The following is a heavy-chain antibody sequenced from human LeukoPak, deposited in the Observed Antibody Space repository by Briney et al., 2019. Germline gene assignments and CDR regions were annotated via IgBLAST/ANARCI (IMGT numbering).Heavy chain of an antibody. CDR2: IYYSGNT. Sequence: SETLSLTCSVSGGSISSNSYYWGWIRQPPGKGLEWIGSIYYSGNTYYNASLKSQVSISIDTSKNQFSLKLSSVTAADTAVYYCARDGHSSSWYKYAFDIWGQGTMVTVSS. V-gene: IGHV4-39*02. CDR1: GGSISSNSYY. D-gene: IGHD6-13*01. J-gene: IGHJ3*02. CDR3: ARDGHSSSWYKYAFDI.